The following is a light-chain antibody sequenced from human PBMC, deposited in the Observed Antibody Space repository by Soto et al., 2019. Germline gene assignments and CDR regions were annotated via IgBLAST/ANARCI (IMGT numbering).Light chain of an antibody. CDR3: KSYTSASTYV. CDR2: DVT. J-gene: IGLJ1*01. Sequence: QSALTQPASVSGSPGQSITISCTGTGSDIGSYNYVSWYQHHPGKVPKFIIYDVTNRPSGVSDRFSGSKSGNTASLTISGLQAEDEADYYCKSYTSASTYVFGTGTKLTVL. CDR1: GSDIGSYNY. V-gene: IGLV2-14*03.